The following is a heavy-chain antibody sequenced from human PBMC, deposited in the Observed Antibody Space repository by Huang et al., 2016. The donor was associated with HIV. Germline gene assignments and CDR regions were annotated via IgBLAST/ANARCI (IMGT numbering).Heavy chain of an antibody. Sequence: VQLIQSGAEVKKTGSSVRVSCRASEGTFSSYSIGWMRQAPGQGLEGMGGISPHFGTTTYAQKFQGRVSIAADESTSTAYMDLNSLRSEDTAVYYCARAALVNNQYFDYWGQGTLVTVSS. V-gene: IGHV1-69*13. D-gene: IGHD5-18*01. J-gene: IGHJ4*02. CDR1: EGTFSSYS. CDR3: ARAALVNNQYFDY. CDR2: ISPHFGTT.